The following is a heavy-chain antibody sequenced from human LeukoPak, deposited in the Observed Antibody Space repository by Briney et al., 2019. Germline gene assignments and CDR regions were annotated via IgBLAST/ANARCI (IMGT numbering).Heavy chain of an antibody. CDR3: ARDSNYDFWCGYYTVFDY. CDR1: GGSISSYY. CDR2: IYTSGST. J-gene: IGHJ4*02. Sequence: PSETLSLTCTVSGGSISSYYWSWIRQPAGKGLEWIGRIYTSGSTNYNPSLKSRVTMSVDTSKNQFSLKLSSVTAADTAVYYCARDSNYDFWCGYYTVFDYWGQGTLVTVSS. D-gene: IGHD3-3*01. V-gene: IGHV4-4*07.